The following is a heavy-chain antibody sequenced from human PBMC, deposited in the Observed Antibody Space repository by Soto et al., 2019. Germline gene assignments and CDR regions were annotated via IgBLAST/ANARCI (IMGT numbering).Heavy chain of an antibody. CDR1: GGTFSSYA. J-gene: IGHJ4*02. V-gene: IGHV1-69*01. CDR2: IIPIFGTP. D-gene: IGHD6-13*01. CDR3: AREFSSNSGRFDN. Sequence: QVHLVQSGAEVKKPGSSVKVSCKASGGTFSSYAISWMRQAPGQGPEWMGGIIPIFGTPSYAQKIQDRVTITADEFTSTAYTELSSLRSEDTAVYYCAREFSSNSGRFDNWGQGTLVTVSS.